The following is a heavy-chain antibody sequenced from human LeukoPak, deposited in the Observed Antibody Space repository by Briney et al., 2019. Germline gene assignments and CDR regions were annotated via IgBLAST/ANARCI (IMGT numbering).Heavy chain of an antibody. D-gene: IGHD5-12*01. CDR1: GFTFSSYA. CDR3: ASPAGYSGYRKPFDY. CDR2: INHSGST. V-gene: IGHV4-34*01. Sequence: GSLRLSCAASGFTFSSYAMSWVRQPPGKGLEWIGEINHSGSTNYNPSLKSRVTISVDTSKNQFSLKLSSVTAADTAVYYCASPAGYSGYRKPFDYWGQGTLVTVSS. J-gene: IGHJ4*02.